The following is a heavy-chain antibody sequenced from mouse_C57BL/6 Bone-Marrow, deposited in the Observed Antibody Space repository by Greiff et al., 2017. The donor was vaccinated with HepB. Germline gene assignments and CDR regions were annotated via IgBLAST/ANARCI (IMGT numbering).Heavy chain of an antibody. J-gene: IGHJ4*01. Sequence: QVQLQQPGAELVKPGASVKLSCKASGYTFTSYWMHWVKQRPGQGLEWIGMIHPNSGSTNYNEKFKSKATLTVDKSSSTAYMQLSSRTSEDSAVYYCERWTTVVSYYAMDYWGQGTSVTVSS. V-gene: IGHV1-64*01. CDR1: GYTFTSYW. CDR3: ERWTTVVSYYAMDY. CDR2: IHPNSGST. D-gene: IGHD1-1*01.